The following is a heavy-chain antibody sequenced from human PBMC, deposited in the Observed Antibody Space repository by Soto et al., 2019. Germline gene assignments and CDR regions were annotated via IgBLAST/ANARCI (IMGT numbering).Heavy chain of an antibody. Sequence: ASVKVSCKASGYTFTSYYMHWVRQAPGQGLEWMGRISASNGSTNYAQKFQGRVTMTTDTSTSTAYMELRSLRSDDTAVYYCARENSYFDYWGQGTLVTVSS. J-gene: IGHJ4*02. CDR2: ISASNGST. V-gene: IGHV1-18*04. CDR3: ARENSYFDY. CDR1: GYTFTSYY.